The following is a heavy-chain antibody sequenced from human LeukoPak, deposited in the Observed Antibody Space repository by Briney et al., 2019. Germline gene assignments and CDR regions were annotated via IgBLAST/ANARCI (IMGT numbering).Heavy chain of an antibody. CDR2: ISWNSGSI. V-gene: IGHV3-9*01. CDR1: GFTFDDYA. J-gene: IGHJ4*02. Sequence: GGSLRLSCAASGFTFDDYAMHWVRQAPGKGLEWVSGISWNSGSIGYADSVKGRFTISRDNAKNSLYLQMNSLRAEDTALYYCAKGFDSSGYYLIDYWGQGTLVTVSS. D-gene: IGHD3-22*01. CDR3: AKGFDSSGYYLIDY.